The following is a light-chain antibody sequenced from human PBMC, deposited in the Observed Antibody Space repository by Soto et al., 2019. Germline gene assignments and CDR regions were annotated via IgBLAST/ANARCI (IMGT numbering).Light chain of an antibody. Sequence: ETVMTQSPGTLSVSQGERATLSCRASQSVSIHLAWYQQKPGQAPRLLIYDTSTRATGIPARFSGSGSGTEFTLTISSLQSEDFAVYYCQQYSNWPPITFGQGTRLEIK. V-gene: IGKV3-15*01. J-gene: IGKJ5*01. CDR3: QQYSNWPPIT. CDR2: DTS. CDR1: QSVSIH.